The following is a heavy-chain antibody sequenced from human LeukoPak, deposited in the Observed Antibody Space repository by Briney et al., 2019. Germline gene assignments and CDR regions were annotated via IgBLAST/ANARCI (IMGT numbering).Heavy chain of an antibody. D-gene: IGHD3-22*01. CDR3: ARGGYYLRY. CDR2: IYYSGST. Sequence: SETLSLTCTVSGGSISSYYWSWIRQPPGKGLEWIGYIYYSGSTNYNPSLKSRVTISVDTSKNQFSLKLSSVTAADTAVCYCARGGYYLRYWGQGTLVTVSS. J-gene: IGHJ4*02. CDR1: GGSISSYY. V-gene: IGHV4-59*01.